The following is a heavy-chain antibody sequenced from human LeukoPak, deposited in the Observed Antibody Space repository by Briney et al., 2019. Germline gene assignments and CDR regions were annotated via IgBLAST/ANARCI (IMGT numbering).Heavy chain of an antibody. V-gene: IGHV3-15*01. CDR3: TRDRSYGY. J-gene: IGHJ4*02. CDR2: IKSKTDGGTT. D-gene: IGHD3-10*01. Sequence: AGGSLRLSCAASGFTFSDYYINWVRQAPGKGLEWVGRIKSKTDGGTTGYAAPVKGRFTISRDDSNNTLYLQMNSPKTEDTALYYCTRDRSYGYWGQGTLVTVSS. CDR1: GFTFSDYY.